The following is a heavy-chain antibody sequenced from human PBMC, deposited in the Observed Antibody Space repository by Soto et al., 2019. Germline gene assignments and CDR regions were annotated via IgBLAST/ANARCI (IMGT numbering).Heavy chain of an antibody. J-gene: IGHJ4*02. V-gene: IGHV3-21*01. Sequence: GSLRLSCAASGFTFSSDSMNWVRQAPGKGLEWVSSISSSSSYIYYADSVKGRFTISRDNAKNSLYLQMNSLRAEDTAVYYCARDRGADYDILTGSPVFDYWGQGTLVTVSS. D-gene: IGHD3-9*01. CDR3: ARDRGADYDILTGSPVFDY. CDR1: GFTFSSDS. CDR2: ISSSSSYI.